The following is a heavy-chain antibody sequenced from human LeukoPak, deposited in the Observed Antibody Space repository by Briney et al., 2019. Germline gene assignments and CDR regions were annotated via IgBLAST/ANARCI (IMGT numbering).Heavy chain of an antibody. CDR2: IYTSGST. D-gene: IGHD4-17*01. CDR3: ARDYGDYEFGAFDI. J-gene: IGHJ3*02. CDR1: GGSISSYY. Sequence: SETLSLTCTVSGGSISSYYWSWIRQPAGKGLEWIGRIYTSGSTNYNPSLKSRVTMSVDTSKNQFSLKLSSVTAAGTAVYYCARDYGDYEFGAFDIWGQGTMVTVSS. V-gene: IGHV4-4*07.